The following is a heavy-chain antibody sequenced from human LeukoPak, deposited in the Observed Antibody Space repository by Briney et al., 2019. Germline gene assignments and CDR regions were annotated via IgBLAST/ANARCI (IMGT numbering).Heavy chain of an antibody. J-gene: IGHJ4*02. CDR2: IYDTWNT. Sequence: PSETLSLTCVVSSGSINNQYWTWIRQPPGKGLEWIGYIYDTWNTNYNPSLKSRVNISIDTSKNQFSLKLTSVTAADTAVYYCARDQVGYGLDYWGQGTLVTVSS. CDR3: ARDQVGYGLDY. CDR1: SGSINNQY. D-gene: IGHD5-18*01. V-gene: IGHV4-59*11.